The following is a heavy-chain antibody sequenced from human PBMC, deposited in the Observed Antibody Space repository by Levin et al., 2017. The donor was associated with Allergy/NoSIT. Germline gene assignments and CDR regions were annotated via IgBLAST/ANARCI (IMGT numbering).Heavy chain of an antibody. V-gene: IGHV4-59*01. CDR2: IYYSGST. Sequence: SETLSLTCTVSGGSISSYYWSWIRQPPGKGLEWIGYIYYSGSTNYNPSLKSRVIISVDTSKNQFSLKLSSVTAADTAVYYCARGSSWSDYWGQGTLVTVSS. CDR3: ARGSSWSDY. D-gene: IGHD6-13*01. J-gene: IGHJ4*02. CDR1: GGSISSYY.